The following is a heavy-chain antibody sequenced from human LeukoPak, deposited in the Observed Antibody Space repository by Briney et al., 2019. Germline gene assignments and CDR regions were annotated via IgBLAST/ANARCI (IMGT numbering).Heavy chain of an antibody. Sequence: GASVKVSCKASGGTFSSYAISWVRQAPGQGLEWMGRIIPIFGTANYAQKFQGRVTITTDESTSTAYMEPSSLRSEDTAVYYCARSGSLVRAYYFDYWGQGTLVTVSS. CDR3: ARSGSLVRAYYFDY. CDR1: GGTFSSYA. CDR2: IIPIFGTA. V-gene: IGHV1-69*05. J-gene: IGHJ4*02. D-gene: IGHD2/OR15-2a*01.